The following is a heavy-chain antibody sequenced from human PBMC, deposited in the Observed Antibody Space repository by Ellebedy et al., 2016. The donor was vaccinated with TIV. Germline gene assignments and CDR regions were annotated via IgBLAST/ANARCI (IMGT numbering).Heavy chain of an antibody. J-gene: IGHJ6*02. V-gene: IGHV1-18*04. Sequence: AASVKVSCKASGYTFTSYGISWVRQPPGQGLEWMGWISGHDGDTNYAQKLQGRVTMTTDTSTSTAYMELRSLRSDDTAVYYGARGQQQLVINNYYGLDVWGQGTTVTVSS. CDR3: ARGQQQLVINNYYGLDV. CDR2: ISGHDGDT. CDR1: GYTFTSYG. D-gene: IGHD6-13*01.